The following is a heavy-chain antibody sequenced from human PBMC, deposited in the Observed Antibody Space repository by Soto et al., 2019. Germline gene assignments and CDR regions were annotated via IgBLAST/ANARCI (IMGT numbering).Heavy chain of an antibody. D-gene: IGHD2-8*01. CDR2: ISAYNGNT. CDR3: ARGGEKKMVDVAY. CDR1: GYTFTSYG. J-gene: IGHJ4*02. Sequence: QVQLVQSGAEVKKPGASVKVSCKASGYTFTSYGISWVRQAPGQGLEWVGWISAYNGNTNYAQKLQVRAXXTXDXDPSTAQMQMRSMRPDDMAVYYCARGGEKKMVDVAYWGQGTLVTVSS. V-gene: IGHV1-18*03.